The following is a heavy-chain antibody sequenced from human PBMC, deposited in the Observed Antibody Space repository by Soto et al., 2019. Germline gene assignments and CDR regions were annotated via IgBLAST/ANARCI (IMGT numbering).Heavy chain of an antibody. CDR2: SNAGEGYT. D-gene: IGHD5-12*01. J-gene: IGHJ5*02. V-gene: IGHV1-3*01. CDR3: ARASRGYVT. CDR1: GITYSTYA. Sequence: QVHLVQSGAEVKDPGASVSVSCKASGITYSTYAIHSVRKAPGQGLELRGWSNAGEGYTRFSQDFQGRVTLTTVTSASTTYMDLSTLEFEDTAIYYGARASRGYVTWGQGTKVTVSS.